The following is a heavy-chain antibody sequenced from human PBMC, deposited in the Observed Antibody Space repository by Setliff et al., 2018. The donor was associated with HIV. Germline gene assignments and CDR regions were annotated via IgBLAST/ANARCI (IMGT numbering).Heavy chain of an antibody. J-gene: IGHJ5*02. V-gene: IGHV4-39*07. CDR3: ARGPARAVARPGWLDP. CDR2: FYLTEST. CDR1: GGSISSSSYY. Sequence: SETLSLTCTVSGGSISSSSYYWVWIRQPPGKGLDWIGSFYLTESTNYNPTLKSRVTISGDTSRNQFSLKLSSVTAADTAVYYCARGPARAVARPGWLDPWGQGTLVTVSS. D-gene: IGHD6-19*01.